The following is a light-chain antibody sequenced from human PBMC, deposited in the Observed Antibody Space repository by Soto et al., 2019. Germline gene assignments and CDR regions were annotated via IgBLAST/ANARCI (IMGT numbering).Light chain of an antibody. J-gene: IGLJ3*02. Sequence: QSVLTQPPSVSGAPGQRVTISCTGSSSNIGAGYDVHWYQQVPGTAPKLLMYGSKNRPSGVPDRFSGAKSGSSASLAITGLQAEDEADYYCHSYDGSLNGVVFGGGTKLTVL. CDR1: SSNIGAGYD. CDR3: HSYDGSLNGVV. V-gene: IGLV1-40*01. CDR2: GSK.